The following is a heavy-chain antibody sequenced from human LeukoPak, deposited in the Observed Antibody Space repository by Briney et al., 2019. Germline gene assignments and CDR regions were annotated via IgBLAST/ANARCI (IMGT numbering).Heavy chain of an antibody. Sequence: ASVKGFCKASGYTFTSYYMHWGRQAPGQGLEWMGIINPSGGSTSYAQKFQGRVTMTRDTSMSTVYMELSSLRSEDTAVYYCASAAPHFDYWGQGTLVTVSS. CDR3: ASAAPHFDY. V-gene: IGHV1-46*01. CDR2: INPSGGST. D-gene: IGHD2-15*01. J-gene: IGHJ4*02. CDR1: GYTFTSYY.